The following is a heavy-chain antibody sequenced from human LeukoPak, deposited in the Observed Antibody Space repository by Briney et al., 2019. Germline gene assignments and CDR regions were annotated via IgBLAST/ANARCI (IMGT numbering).Heavy chain of an antibody. D-gene: IGHD2/OR15-2a*01. Sequence: PGRSLRLSCAASGSTFSSYAMHWVRQAPGRGLEWVAVISYDGSNKYYADSVKGRFTISRDNSKNTLYLQMNSLRAEDTAVYYCARERSVLLSPSLYYYYMDVWGKGTTVTVSS. CDR1: GSTFSSYA. J-gene: IGHJ6*03. CDR3: ARERSVLLSPSLYYYYMDV. CDR2: ISYDGSNK. V-gene: IGHV3-30*01.